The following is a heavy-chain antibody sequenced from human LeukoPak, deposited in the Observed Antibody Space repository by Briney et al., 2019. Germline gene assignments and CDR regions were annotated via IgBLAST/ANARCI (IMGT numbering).Heavy chain of an antibody. CDR3: ARAVVGATTPGAFDI. D-gene: IGHD1-26*01. CDR2: ISSSSSYI. J-gene: IGHJ3*02. CDR1: GFTFSSYS. Sequence: GGSLRLSCAASGFTFSSYSMNWVRQAPGKGLEWVSSISSSSSYIYYADSVKGRFTISRDNAKNSLYLQMNSLSAEDTAVYYCARAVVGATTPGAFDIWGQGTMVTVSS. V-gene: IGHV3-21*01.